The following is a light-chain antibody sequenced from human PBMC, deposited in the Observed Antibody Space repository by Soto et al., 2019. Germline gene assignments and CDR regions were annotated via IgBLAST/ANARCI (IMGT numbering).Light chain of an antibody. CDR1: SSDVGGYNY. Sequence: QSALTQPASVSGSPGQSITISCTGTSSDVGGYNYVSWYQQHPGKAPKLMIYEVSNRPSGVSNRFSGSKSGNTASLTISGLQAEDEADYYCSSYTSSSLPVVGVFGGGTKLTVL. J-gene: IGLJ2*01. CDR3: SSYTSSSLPVVGV. CDR2: EVS. V-gene: IGLV2-14*01.